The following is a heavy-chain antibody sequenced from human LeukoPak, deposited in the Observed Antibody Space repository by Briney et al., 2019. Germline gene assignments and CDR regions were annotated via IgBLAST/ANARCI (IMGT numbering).Heavy chain of an antibody. J-gene: IGHJ6*02. Sequence: PGGSLRLSCAASGFTFSSYAMSWVRQAPGKRLEWVSAISGSGGSTYYADSVKGRFTISRDNSKNTLYLQMNSLRAEDTAVYYCAKGSGYCSSTSCPYYYYGMDVWGQGTTVTVSS. V-gene: IGHV3-23*01. CDR3: AKGSGYCSSTSCPYYYYGMDV. D-gene: IGHD2-2*01. CDR1: GFTFSSYA. CDR2: ISGSGGST.